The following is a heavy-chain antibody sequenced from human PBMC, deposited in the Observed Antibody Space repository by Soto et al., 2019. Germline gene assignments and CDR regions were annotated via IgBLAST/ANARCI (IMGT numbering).Heavy chain of an antibody. D-gene: IGHD6-13*01. CDR3: AKDLSSSSWNPYYYYYYGMDV. CDR1: GFTFSSYG. V-gene: IGHV3-30*18. CDR2: ISYDGSNK. J-gene: IGHJ6*02. Sequence: GGSLRLSCAASGFTFSSYGMHWVRQAPGKGLEWVAVISYDGSNKYYADSVKGRFTISRDNSKNTLYLQMNSLRAEDTAVYYCAKDLSSSSWNPYYYYYYGMDVWGQGTTVTVSS.